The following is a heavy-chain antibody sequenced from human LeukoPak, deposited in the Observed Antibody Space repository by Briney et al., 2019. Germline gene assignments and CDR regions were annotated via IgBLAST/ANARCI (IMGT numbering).Heavy chain of an antibody. J-gene: IGHJ4*02. CDR1: GYTFTSYA. Sequence: ASVKVSCKASGYTFTSYAMNWVRQAPGQGLEWMGWINTNTGNPTYAQGFTGRFVFSLDTSVSTAYLQISSLKAEDTAVYYCARELERGYSYGLDYWGQGTLVTVSS. V-gene: IGHV7-4-1*02. CDR2: INTNTGNP. D-gene: IGHD5-18*01. CDR3: ARELERGYSYGLDY.